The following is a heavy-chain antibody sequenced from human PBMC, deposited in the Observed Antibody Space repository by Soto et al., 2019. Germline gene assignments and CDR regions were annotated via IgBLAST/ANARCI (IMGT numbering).Heavy chain of an antibody. CDR1: CYTITIYA. CDR3: ARNLAGTFDY. V-gene: IGHV1-18*01. Sequence: ALVKVACKTSCYTITIYASSWVRQAPGQGLEWMAWINPYNGNTYYAQMIQGRVTMSTDTSTSTAYMELRSLRSDDTAVYFCARNLAGTFDYWGQGTLVTSPQ. D-gene: IGHD6-19*01. J-gene: IGHJ4*02. CDR2: INPYNGNT.